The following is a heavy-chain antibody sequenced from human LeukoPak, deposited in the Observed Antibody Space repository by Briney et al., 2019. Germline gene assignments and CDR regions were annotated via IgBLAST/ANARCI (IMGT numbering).Heavy chain of an antibody. CDR1: GGSISSYY. D-gene: IGHD3-22*01. V-gene: IGHV4-59*01. CDR2: IYYSGST. CDR3: ARDGSGSWYFDL. J-gene: IGHJ2*01. Sequence: SETLSLACTVSGGSISSYYWSWIRQPPGKGLEWIGYIYYSGSTNYNPSLKSRVTISVDTSKNQFSLKLSSVTAADTAVYYCARDGSGSWYFDLWGRGTLVTVSS.